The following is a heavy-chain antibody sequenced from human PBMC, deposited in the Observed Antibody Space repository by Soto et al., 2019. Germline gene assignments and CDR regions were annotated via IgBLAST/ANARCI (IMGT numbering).Heavy chain of an antibody. CDR2: ISNDGNTK. D-gene: IGHD6-25*01. CDR3: ARDPGERLTQEYYFDY. Sequence: GGSLRLSXVASAFTFTNYAIHWVRQAPGKGLEWVAVISNDGNTKYYADSVRGRFTISRDNSKNTLYLQMDSLRAEDTAVYYCARDPGERLTQEYYFDYWGQGTLVTVSS. J-gene: IGHJ4*02. CDR1: AFTFTNYA. V-gene: IGHV3-30*03.